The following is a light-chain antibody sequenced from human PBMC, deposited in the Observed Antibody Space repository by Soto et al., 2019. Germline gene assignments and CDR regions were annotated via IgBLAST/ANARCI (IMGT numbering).Light chain of an antibody. CDR1: SSNIGSDS. CDR2: NNN. J-gene: IGLJ3*02. CDR3: QAWDGSLNGWV. V-gene: IGLV1-44*01. Sequence: QSVLTQPPSASGTPGQRVTISCSGSSSNIGSDSVNWYQQLPGTAPKLLIYNNNQRPSGVPDRFSGSKSGTSASLAISGLQSEDEADYYCQAWDGSLNGWVSGGGTKFTVL.